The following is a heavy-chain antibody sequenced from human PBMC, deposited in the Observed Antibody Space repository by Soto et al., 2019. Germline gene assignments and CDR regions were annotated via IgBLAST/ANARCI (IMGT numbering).Heavy chain of an antibody. V-gene: IGHV4-31*03. J-gene: IGHJ5*02. D-gene: IGHD3-10*01. CDR3: ASQRITMIRGVITHRWFDP. CDR1: GGSISSGGYY. Sequence: PSETLSLTCTVSGGSISSGGYYWSWIRQHPGKGLEWIGYIYYSGSTYYNPSLKSRVTISVDTSKNQFSLKLRSVTAADTAVYYCASQRITMIRGVITHRWFDPWGQGTLVTVSS. CDR2: IYYSGST.